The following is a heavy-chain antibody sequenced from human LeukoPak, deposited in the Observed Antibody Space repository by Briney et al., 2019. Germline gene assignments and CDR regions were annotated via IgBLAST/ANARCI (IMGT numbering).Heavy chain of an antibody. CDR1: GFTFSSYA. D-gene: IGHD6-6*01. CDR3: AKEYTPSSPLGELDS. V-gene: IGHV3-30*02. CDR2: IRHDEANS. Sequence: GGSLRLSCVASGFTFSSYAMHWVRQAPGKGLEWVAVIRHDEANSFYADSVQGRFTISRDTSKKLLYLQMNSLRVEDTAVYYCAKEYTPSSPLGELDSWGQGTLVTVSS. J-gene: IGHJ4*02.